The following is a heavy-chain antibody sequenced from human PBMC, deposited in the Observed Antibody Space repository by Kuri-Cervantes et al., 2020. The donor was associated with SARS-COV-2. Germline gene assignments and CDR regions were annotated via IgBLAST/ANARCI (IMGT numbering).Heavy chain of an antibody. D-gene: IGHD6-13*01. CDR2: IIPIFGIA. CDR1: GGTFSSNA. V-gene: IGHV1-69*04. Sequence: KISCKASGGTFSSNAISWVRQAPGQGLEWMGRIIPIFGIANYAQKFQGRVTITADKSTSTAYMELSSLRSEDTAVYYCARDRGYSSSWYKPNWFDPWGQGTLVTVSS. J-gene: IGHJ5*02. CDR3: ARDRGYSSSWYKPNWFDP.